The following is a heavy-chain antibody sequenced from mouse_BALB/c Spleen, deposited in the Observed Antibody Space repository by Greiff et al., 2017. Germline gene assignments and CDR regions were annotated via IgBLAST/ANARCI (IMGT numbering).Heavy chain of an antibody. CDR2: ISSGGGNT. V-gene: IGHV5-9*03. CDR3: ARSSHYYGSSTGYFDV. CDR1: GFTFSSYT. J-gene: IGHJ1*01. Sequence: EVQVVESGGGLVKPGGSLKLSCAASGFTFSSYTMSWVRQTPEKRLEWVATISSGGGNTYYPDSVKGRFTISRDNAKNNLYLRMSSLRSEDTALYYCARSSHYYGSSTGYFDVWGAGTTVTVSS. D-gene: IGHD1-1*01.